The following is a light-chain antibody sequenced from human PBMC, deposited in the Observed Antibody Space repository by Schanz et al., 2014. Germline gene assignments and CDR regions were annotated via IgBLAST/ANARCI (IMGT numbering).Light chain of an antibody. CDR1: QSISTW. J-gene: IGKJ1*01. CDR3: QQYDTFPRT. Sequence: DIQMTQSPSTLSASVGDRVTITCRASQSISTWLAWYKQRPGKAPNLLIFDASNLESGVPSRFSDSGSETEFPLTISSLQPDDFAALYCQQYDTFPRTFGQGTKVEIK. CDR2: DAS. V-gene: IGKV1-5*01.